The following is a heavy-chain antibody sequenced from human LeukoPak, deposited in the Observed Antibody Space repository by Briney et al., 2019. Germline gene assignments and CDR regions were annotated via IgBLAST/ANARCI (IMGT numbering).Heavy chain of an antibody. CDR3: VNTYYNKSGALPD. Sequence: GGSLRLSCAASGFTFSSYARNGVRQAPGKGLEWVSSISGSGGSTNYADSVKGRFTISRDNSKNTLYLQMNSLRAEDTAVYYCVNTYYNKSGALPDWGQGTLVAVSS. J-gene: IGHJ4*02. D-gene: IGHD3-22*01. CDR2: ISGSGGST. CDR1: GFTFSSYA. V-gene: IGHV3-23*01.